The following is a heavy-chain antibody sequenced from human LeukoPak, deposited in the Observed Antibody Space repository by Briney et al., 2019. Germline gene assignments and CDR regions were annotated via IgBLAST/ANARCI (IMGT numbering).Heavy chain of an antibody. J-gene: IGHJ5*02. CDR1: DDAITIGSHY. D-gene: IGHD3-10*01. Sequence: SETLSLTCTISDDAITIGSHYWSWIRQPAGKAMQWIGRVYDSGSTDYNVSLRSRVAISVDMSKKQFSLRLGSVTAADTAVYYCARESGELIGYQWIDPWGQGILVTVSS. V-gene: IGHV4-61*02. CDR3: ARESGELIGYQWIDP. CDR2: VYDSGST.